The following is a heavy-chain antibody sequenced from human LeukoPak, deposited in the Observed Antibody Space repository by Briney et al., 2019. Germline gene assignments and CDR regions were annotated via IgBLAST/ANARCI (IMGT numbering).Heavy chain of an antibody. CDR3: ARDLNRYGMDV. Sequence: SETLSLTCTVSGGSVSSGSYYWSWIRQPPGKGLEWIGYIYYSGSTNYNPSLKSRVTISVDTSKNQFSLKLSSVTAADTAVYYCARDLNRYGMDVWGQGTTVTVSS. V-gene: IGHV4-61*01. D-gene: IGHD2/OR15-2a*01. CDR2: IYYSGST. J-gene: IGHJ6*02. CDR1: GGSVSSGSYY.